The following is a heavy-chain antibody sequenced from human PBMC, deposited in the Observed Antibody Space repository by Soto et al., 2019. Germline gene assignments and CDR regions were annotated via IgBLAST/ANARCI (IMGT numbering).Heavy chain of an antibody. J-gene: IGHJ4*02. Sequence: GSLRVSCAASGVTVSSKYMSWVRQAPGKGLEWVSVIYSDGSTYYADSVKGRFTISRDNSKNTLYLQMNSLRAEDTAVYYCATERAPTYYFDYWGQGTMFTVSS. V-gene: IGHV3-53*01. D-gene: IGHD2-21*01. CDR2: IYSDGST. CDR1: GVTVSSKY. CDR3: ATERAPTYYFDY.